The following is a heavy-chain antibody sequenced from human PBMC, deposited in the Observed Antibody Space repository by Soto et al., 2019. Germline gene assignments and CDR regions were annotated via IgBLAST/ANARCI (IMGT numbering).Heavy chain of an antibody. CDR1: GGSISSYY. D-gene: IGHD1-26*01. CDR3: ARQPLHRVGSSISTLDI. J-gene: IGHJ3*02. V-gene: IGHV4-59*05. CDR2: VSFGRDT. Sequence: PSETLSLTCTVSGGSISSYYCSWIRQPPGKGLEWIGSVSFGRDTYFNPSLKSRLTISADTSKNEISLNLNSVTAADTAVYFCARQPLHRVGSSISTLDIWGQGTVVTVSS.